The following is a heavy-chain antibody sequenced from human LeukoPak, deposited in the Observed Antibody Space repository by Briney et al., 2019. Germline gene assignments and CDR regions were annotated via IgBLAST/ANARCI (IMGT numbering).Heavy chain of an antibody. CDR2: IRYDGSNK. V-gene: IGHV3-30*02. CDR1: GFTFSSYA. D-gene: IGHD5-24*01. CDR3: AKDVKLATISYYYMDV. Sequence: KAGGSLRLSCAASGFTFSSYAMSWVRQAPGKGLEWVAFIRYDGSNKYYADSVKGRFTISRDNSKNTLYLQMNSLRAEDTAVYYCAKDVKLATISYYYMDVWGKGTTVTISS. J-gene: IGHJ6*03.